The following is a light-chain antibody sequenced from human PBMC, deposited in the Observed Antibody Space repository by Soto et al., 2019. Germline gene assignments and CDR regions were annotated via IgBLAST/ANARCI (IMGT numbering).Light chain of an antibody. J-gene: IGKJ4*01. Sequence: DIQLTQSPSFLSASVGDRVTITCRASQGISSYLAWYQQRAGKAPKFLMYAAPTLQSGVPSRFSGSGSGTEFALTISSLQPEDFAVYYCQPYNNWPLTFGGGTKV. V-gene: IGKV1-9*01. CDR2: AAP. CDR1: QGISSY. CDR3: QPYNNWPLT.